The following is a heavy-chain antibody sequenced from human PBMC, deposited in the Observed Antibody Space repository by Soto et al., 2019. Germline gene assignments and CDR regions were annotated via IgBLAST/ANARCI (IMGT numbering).Heavy chain of an antibody. V-gene: IGHV3-11*01. D-gene: IGHD1-26*01. Sequence: QVQLVESGGGLVKPEGSLRLSCAASGFTFSAYYMSLIREAPGKGLEWVSYISDSGSLTHYGDSVKGRFTISRDNAKASLYLQMDSLRAEDTAIYYCARALVLGVGALSQWGQGTLVTVSS. J-gene: IGHJ4*02. CDR2: ISDSGSLT. CDR3: ARALVLGVGALSQ. CDR1: GFTFSAYY.